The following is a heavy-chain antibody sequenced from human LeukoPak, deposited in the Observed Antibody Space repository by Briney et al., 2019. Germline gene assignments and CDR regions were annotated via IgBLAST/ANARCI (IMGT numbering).Heavy chain of an antibody. CDR1: GYTFTSYG. J-gene: IGHJ4*02. D-gene: IGHD4-17*01. CDR2: IKPNSGDT. V-gene: IGHV1-2*06. Sequence: GASVKVSCKASGYTFTSYGISWVRQAPGQGLEWMGRIKPNSGDTDYAQKFQGRVTVTRDTSISTAYMELSRLKFDDTAVYYCARDRDYGDYLGDYWGQGILVTVTS. CDR3: ARDRDYGDYLGDY.